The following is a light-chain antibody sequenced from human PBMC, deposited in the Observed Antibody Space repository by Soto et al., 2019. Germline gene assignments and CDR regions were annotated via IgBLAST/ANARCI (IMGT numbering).Light chain of an antibody. CDR2: GAS. CDR1: QSVSNNY. J-gene: IGKJ4*01. CDR3: QQYGSSTLT. V-gene: IGKV3-20*01. Sequence: EIVFTQSPGTLSLSPGERATLSCRASQSVSNNYLAWYQQKPGQAPRLLIYGASSRATGIPDRFSGSGSGTDFTLTISRLEPEDFAVYYCQQYGSSTLTFGGGTKVDIK.